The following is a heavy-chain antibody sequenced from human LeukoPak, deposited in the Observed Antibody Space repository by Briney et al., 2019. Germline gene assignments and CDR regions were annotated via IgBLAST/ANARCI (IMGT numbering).Heavy chain of an antibody. V-gene: IGHV1-3*01. J-gene: IGHJ6*01. CDR3: ARDLGYSSSRYYYYYCGMDV. CDR2: INAGNGNT. Sequence: ASVKVSCKASGYTFTSYAMHWVRQAPGQRLEWMGWINAGNGNTKYSQKFQGRVNISSDTSASTAYMELSSLKSEDTAVYYCARDLGYSSSRYYYYYCGMDVWGQGTTVTVSS. CDR1: GYTFTSYA. D-gene: IGHD6-13*01.